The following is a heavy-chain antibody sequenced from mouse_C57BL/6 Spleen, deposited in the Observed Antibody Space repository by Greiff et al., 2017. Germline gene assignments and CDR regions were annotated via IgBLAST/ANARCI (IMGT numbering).Heavy chain of an antibody. CDR1: GYSITSGYY. CDR3: ARGPSHSSGYDY. CDR2: ISYDGSN. Sequence: EVQLQQSGPGLVKPSQSLSLTCSVTGYSITSGYYWNWIRQFPGNKLEWMGYISYDGSNNYNPSLKNRISITRDTSKNQFFLKLNSVTTEDTATYYCARGPSHSSGYDYWGQGTTLTVSS. J-gene: IGHJ2*01. D-gene: IGHD3-2*02. V-gene: IGHV3-6*01.